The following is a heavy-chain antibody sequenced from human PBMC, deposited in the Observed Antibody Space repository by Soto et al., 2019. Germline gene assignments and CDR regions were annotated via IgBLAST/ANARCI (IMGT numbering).Heavy chain of an antibody. J-gene: IGHJ6*02. D-gene: IGHD2-21*02. Sequence: QVQLVESGGGVVQPGRSLRLSCAASGFTFSSYAMHWVRQAPGKGLEWVAVISYDGSNKYYADSVKGRFTISRDNSKNTVYLQMNSLRAEDTAVYYCARAYCCCDCYGGMAVWGQGTTVTVSS. CDR3: ARAYCCCDCYGGMAV. CDR2: ISYDGSNK. CDR1: GFTFSSYA. V-gene: IGHV3-30-3*01.